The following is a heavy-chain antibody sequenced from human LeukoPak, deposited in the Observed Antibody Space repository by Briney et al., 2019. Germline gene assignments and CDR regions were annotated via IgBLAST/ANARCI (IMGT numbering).Heavy chain of an antibody. CDR2: ISWNSGSI. J-gene: IGHJ4*02. CDR3: AKGTSYYYDSSGYLSILNY. CDR1: GFTFDDYA. V-gene: IGHV3-9*01. Sequence: GGSLRLSCAASGFTFDDYAMHWVRHAPGKGLEWVSGISWNSGSIGYADSVKGRFTISRDNAKNSLYLQMNSLRAEDTALYYCAKGTSYYYDSSGYLSILNYWGQGTLVTVSS. D-gene: IGHD3-22*01.